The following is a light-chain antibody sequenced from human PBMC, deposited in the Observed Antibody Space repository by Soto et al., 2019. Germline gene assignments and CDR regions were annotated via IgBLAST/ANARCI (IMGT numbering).Light chain of an antibody. Sequence: QSALTQPPSASGTPGQRVTISCSGSSSNIGSNTGNWYQQLPGTAPKLLIYRNNQRPSGVPDRFSGSKSGTSASLAISGLQSEDEADYYCVAWDDSLNGYVFGTGTKVTVL. V-gene: IGLV1-44*01. J-gene: IGLJ1*01. CDR1: SSNIGSNT. CDR2: RNN. CDR3: VAWDDSLNGYV.